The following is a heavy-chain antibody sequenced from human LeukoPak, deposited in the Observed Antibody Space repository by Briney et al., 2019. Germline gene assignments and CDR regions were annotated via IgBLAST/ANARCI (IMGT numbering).Heavy chain of an antibody. CDR2: ISYDGSNK. CDR1: GFTFSSYA. D-gene: IGHD3-9*01. J-gene: IGHJ4*02. CDR3: AREYYDILTGSHYFDY. Sequence: GSLRLSCAASGFTFSSYARHWVRQAPGKGLEWVAVISYDGSNKYYADSVKGRFTISRDNSKNTLYLQMNSLRAEDTAVYYCAREYYDILTGSHYFDYWGQGNLVTVSS. V-gene: IGHV3-30-3*01.